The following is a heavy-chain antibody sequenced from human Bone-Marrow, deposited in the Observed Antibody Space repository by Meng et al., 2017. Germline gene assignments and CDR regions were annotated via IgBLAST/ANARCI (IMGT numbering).Heavy chain of an antibody. D-gene: IGHD6-19*01. CDR2: INTGNGNT. CDR1: GYTFTSYV. J-gene: IGHJ4*02. CDR3: AYGWSLGY. V-gene: IGHV1-18*01. Sequence: QVQLVQSGAEVKKPGASVKVSCKASGYTFTSYVISWVRQARGQGLEWMGWINTGNGNTKYSQKLQGRVTITRDTAASTLYMDLTSLRSEDTAVYYCAYGWSLGYWGQGTLVTVSS.